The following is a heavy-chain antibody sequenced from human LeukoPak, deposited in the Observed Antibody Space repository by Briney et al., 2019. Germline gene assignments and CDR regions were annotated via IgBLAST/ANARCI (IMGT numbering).Heavy chain of an antibody. CDR2: ISSSGSTT. CDR1: GFTFSDYY. Sequence: GGSLRLSCAASGFTFSDYYMSWIRQAPGKGLEWVSYISSSGSTTYYADSVKGRFTISRDNSKNTLYLQMNSLRAEDTAVYYCAREGPVTGNAFDIWGQGTMVTVSS. CDR3: AREGPVTGNAFDI. J-gene: IGHJ3*02. V-gene: IGHV3-11*04.